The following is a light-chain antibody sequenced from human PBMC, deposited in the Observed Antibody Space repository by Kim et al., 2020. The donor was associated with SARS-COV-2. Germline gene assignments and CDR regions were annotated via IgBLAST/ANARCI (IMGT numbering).Light chain of an antibody. CDR1: KSVSTN. CDR3: QQYNNWPS. V-gene: IGKV3-15*01. Sequence: SVSPGERATLACRASKSVSTNLAWYQQKPGQTPRVLIYSASTRATGVPARFRGSGSGTEFTLTINSLQSEDSAVYYCQQYNNWPSFGQGTKVDIK. CDR2: SAS. J-gene: IGKJ1*01.